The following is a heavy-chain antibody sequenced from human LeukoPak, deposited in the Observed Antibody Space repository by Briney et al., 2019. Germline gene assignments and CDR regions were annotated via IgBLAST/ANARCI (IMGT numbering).Heavy chain of an antibody. D-gene: IGHD1-7*01. CDR1: GFTFSSYW. J-gene: IGHJ4*02. CDR3: ARGTTGKRYYFDY. Sequence: GGSLRLSCAASGFTFSSYWMHWVRQAPGKALVCVSRINSDVSSTSYADSVKGRFTISRDNAKNTLYLQMNSLRAEDTAVYYCARGTTGKRYYFDYWGQGTLVTVSS. CDR2: INSDVSST. V-gene: IGHV3-74*01.